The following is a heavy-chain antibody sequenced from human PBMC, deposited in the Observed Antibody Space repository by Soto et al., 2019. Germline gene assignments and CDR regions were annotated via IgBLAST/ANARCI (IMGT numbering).Heavy chain of an antibody. CDR3: ARSGYYYHHFDY. J-gene: IGHJ4*02. V-gene: IGHV4-34*01. Sequence: SLTCAVYGGSFSGYYWSWIRQPPGKGLEWIGEINNSGSNNYNPSLKSRVTISVDTSKNQFSLKRSSVTAADTAVYYCARSGYYYHHFDYWGQGTLVTVYS. CDR1: GGSFSGYY. CDR2: INNSGSN. D-gene: IGHD3-22*01.